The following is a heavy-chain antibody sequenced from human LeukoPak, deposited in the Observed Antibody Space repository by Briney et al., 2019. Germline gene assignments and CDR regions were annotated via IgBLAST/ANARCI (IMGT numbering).Heavy chain of an antibody. V-gene: IGHV1-18*01. CDR3: ARDGYVDL. Sequence: GASVKVSCKASGYTFTSYGLAWVRPAPGQGLEWIGWISPYNGYTTYAPNLQDRVTMTTDTSTSTAYMEMRNLGPDDTAIYYCARDGYVDLWGRGTLVTVSS. D-gene: IGHD6-13*01. J-gene: IGHJ2*01. CDR1: GYTFTSYG. CDR2: ISPYNGYT.